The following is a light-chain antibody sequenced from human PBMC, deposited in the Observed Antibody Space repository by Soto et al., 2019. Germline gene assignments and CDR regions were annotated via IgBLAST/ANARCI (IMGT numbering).Light chain of an antibody. CDR3: QQSYSTPRT. J-gene: IGKJ1*01. V-gene: IGKV1-39*01. CDR1: QSISSY. CDR2: AAS. Sequence: DIHMTQSPSCVSAPVVDRVTITCRASQSISSYLNWYQQKPGKAPKLLIYAASSLQSGVPSRFSGSGSGTDFTLTISSLQPEDFATYYCQQSYSTPRTFGQGTKVDI.